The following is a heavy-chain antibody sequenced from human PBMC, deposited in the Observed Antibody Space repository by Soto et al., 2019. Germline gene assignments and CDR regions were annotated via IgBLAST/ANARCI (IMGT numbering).Heavy chain of an antibody. CDR3: ARGIHHRYGMDV. D-gene: IGHD5-18*01. J-gene: IGHJ6*02. CDR1: GFTFSNYW. Sequence: EVQLVESGGGLVQPGGSLRLSCAAAGFTFSNYWMHWVRQAPGKGLVWVSRINSDGSSTFYADSVRGRFTISRDNAKNTVFLQMNSLRGEYTAVYYCARGIHHRYGMDVWGQGTTVTVSS. V-gene: IGHV3-74*01. CDR2: INSDGSST.